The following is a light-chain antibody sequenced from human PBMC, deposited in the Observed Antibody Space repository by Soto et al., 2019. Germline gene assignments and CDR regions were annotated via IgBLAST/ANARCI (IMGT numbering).Light chain of an antibody. J-gene: IGKJ1*01. V-gene: IGKV3-15*01. CDR2: GAS. CDR3: QQYNNWPPGK. CDR1: QSVSSN. Sequence: EIVMTQSPATLSVSPGERATLSCRASQSVSSNLAWYQQKPGQAPRLLIYGASTRATGIPARFSGSGSGTEFTHTISSVQYEDFAVYYCQQYNNWPPGKFGQGTKVEIK.